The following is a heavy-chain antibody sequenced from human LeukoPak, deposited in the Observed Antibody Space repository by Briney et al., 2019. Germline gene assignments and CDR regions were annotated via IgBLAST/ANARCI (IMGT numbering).Heavy chain of an antibody. D-gene: IGHD5-24*01. V-gene: IGHV1-46*01. CDR3: ARGPVEMATGD. CDR2: INPSGGST. J-gene: IGHJ4*02. CDR1: GYTYTSYC. Sequence: GASVKVSCKASGYTYTSYCMHWVRQAPGQGLEWMGIINPSGGSTSYAQKFQGRVTMTRDTSTSTVYMELSSLRSEDTAVYYCARGPVEMATGDWGQGTLVTVSS.